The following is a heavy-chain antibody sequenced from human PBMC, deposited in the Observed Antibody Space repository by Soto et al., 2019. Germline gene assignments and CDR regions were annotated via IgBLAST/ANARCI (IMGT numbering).Heavy chain of an antibody. Sequence: QVQLEQSAPEVKKPGASVKVSCKASGYTFTTYGISWVRQAPGEGLEWLGWINTHNGNTNYAQNLQGRVFMTADTSTNTAYLELRSLRCDDTAIYYCTREGSAPYYYYAMDAWGQGTTVTVSS. D-gene: IGHD3-10*01. CDR1: GYTFTTYG. J-gene: IGHJ6*02. CDR2: INTHNGNT. CDR3: TREGSAPYYYYAMDA. V-gene: IGHV1-18*01.